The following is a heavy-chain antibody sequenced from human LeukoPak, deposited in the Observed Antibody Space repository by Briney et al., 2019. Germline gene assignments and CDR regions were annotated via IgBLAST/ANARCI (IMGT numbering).Heavy chain of an antibody. CDR1: GFTLSSYG. D-gene: IGHD3-3*01. Sequence: GGSLRLSCVVSGFTLSSYGMHWVRQAPGKGLEWVAGISFDGNNQYYSDSVKGRFTISRDTPKNTLFLHMNRLRGEDTAVYYCARDDVAYYDFWSGYQRHDFWGQGTLVTVSS. V-gene: IGHV3-30-3*01. J-gene: IGHJ4*02. CDR3: ARDDVAYYDFWSGYQRHDF. CDR2: ISFDGNNQ.